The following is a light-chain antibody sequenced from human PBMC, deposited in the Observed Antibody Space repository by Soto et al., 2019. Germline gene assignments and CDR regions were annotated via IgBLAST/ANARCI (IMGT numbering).Light chain of an antibody. J-gene: IGKJ4*01. CDR1: QGVSSN. CDR2: GAS. CDR3: KQFDIWPLT. V-gene: IGKV3-15*01. Sequence: EIVMTQSPATLSVSPGERATLSCRASQGVSSNLAWYQQKPGQAPRLLIYGASTRATGIPARFSGSGSGTEFTLTITSLQSEDFAVYYCKQFDIWPLTFGGGTRVEIK.